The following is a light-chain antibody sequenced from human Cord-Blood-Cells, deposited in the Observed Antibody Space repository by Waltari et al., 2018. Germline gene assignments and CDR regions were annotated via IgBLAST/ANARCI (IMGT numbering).Light chain of an antibody. CDR2: WAY. V-gene: IGKV4-1*01. Sequence: DIVMTQSPDSLAVSLGERATINCKSSQSVLYSSNNKNYLAWYQQKPGQPPKLLIYWAYTRESGVPDRFSGSGSGTDFTLTISSPQAEDVAVYYCQQYYSTPWTFGQGTKVEIK. CDR3: QQYYSTPWT. J-gene: IGKJ1*01. CDR1: QSVLYSSNNKNY.